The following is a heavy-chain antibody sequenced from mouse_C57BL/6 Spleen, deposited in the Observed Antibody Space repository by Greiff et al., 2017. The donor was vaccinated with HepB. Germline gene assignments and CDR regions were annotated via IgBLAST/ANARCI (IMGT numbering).Heavy chain of an antibody. CDR3: ARDGSSYWYFDV. CDR2: INPYNGGT. Sequence: EVQLQQSGPVLVKPGASVKMSCKASGYTFTDYYMNWVKQSHGKSLEWIGVINPYNGGTSYNQKFKGKATLTVDKSSSTAYMELNSLTSEDSAVYYCARDGSSYWYFDVWGTGTTVTVSS. D-gene: IGHD1-1*01. V-gene: IGHV1-19*01. J-gene: IGHJ1*03. CDR1: GYTFTDYY.